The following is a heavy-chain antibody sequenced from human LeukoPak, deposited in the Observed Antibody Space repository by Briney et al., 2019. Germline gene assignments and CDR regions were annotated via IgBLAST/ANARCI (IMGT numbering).Heavy chain of an antibody. J-gene: IGHJ4*02. CDR1: GGSISSYY. D-gene: IGHD2-15*01. Sequence: SETLSLTCTVSGGSISSYYWSWIRQPPGKGLEWIGYIYYSGSTYYNPSLKSRVTISVDTSKNQFSLKLSSVTAADTAVYYCAIEGGGIFDYWGQGTLVTVSS. V-gene: IGHV4-30-4*08. CDR2: IYYSGST. CDR3: AIEGGGIFDY.